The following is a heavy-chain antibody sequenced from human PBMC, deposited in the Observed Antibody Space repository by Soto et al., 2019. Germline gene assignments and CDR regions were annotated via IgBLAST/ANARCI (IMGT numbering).Heavy chain of an antibody. D-gene: IGHD2-15*01. J-gene: IGHJ5*02. Sequence: ASVKVSCKSAGYTLSAYYMHWVRQAPGQGLEWMGWINPNSGVTKYAQKFQGRVTMTSDLSISTAYMELSSLRSDDTAVYYCARHGFSVVAAATGALFDPWGKGTRITVSS. CDR1: GYTLSAYY. CDR2: INPNSGVT. CDR3: ARHGFSVVAAATGALFDP. V-gene: IGHV1-2*02.